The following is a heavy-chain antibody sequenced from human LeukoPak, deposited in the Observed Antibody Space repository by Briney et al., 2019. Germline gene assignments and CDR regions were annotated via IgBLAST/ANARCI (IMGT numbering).Heavy chain of an antibody. CDR3: ARGDWSPIYYYYYYYMDV. J-gene: IGHJ6*03. CDR1: GYTFTSYG. V-gene: IGHV1-8*03. Sequence: GASVKVSCKASGYTFTSYGINWVRQATGQGLEWMGWMNPNSGNTGYAQKFQGRVTITRNTSISTAYMELSSLRSEDTAVYYCARGDWSPIYYYYYYYMDVWGKGTTVTVSS. D-gene: IGHD3/OR15-3a*01. CDR2: MNPNSGNT.